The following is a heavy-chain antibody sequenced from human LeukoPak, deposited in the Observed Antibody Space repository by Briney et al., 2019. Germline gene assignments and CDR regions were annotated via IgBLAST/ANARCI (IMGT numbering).Heavy chain of an antibody. J-gene: IGHJ4*02. CDR1: GGSINRGGYS. Sequence: SETLSLTCAVSGGSINRGGYSRSWTRQPPGKGLEWIGYIYHSGSTYYNPSLESRVTISLDRSKNQFSLKLTSVTAADTAVYYCARGAHYNILTAYFDYWGEATLVTVSS. D-gene: IGHD3-9*01. V-gene: IGHV4-30-2*01. CDR2: IYHSGST. CDR3: ARGAHYNILTAYFDY.